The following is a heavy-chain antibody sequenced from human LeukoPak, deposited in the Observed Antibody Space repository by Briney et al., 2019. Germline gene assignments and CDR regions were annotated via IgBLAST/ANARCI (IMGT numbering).Heavy chain of an antibody. CDR1: GFTVSSNY. D-gene: IGHD3-9*01. CDR3: ARDVTNYDILTGYCREYYFDY. CDR2: IYSGGST. Sequence: GGSLRLSCAASGFTVSSNYMSWVRQAPGKGLEWVSVIYSGGSTYYADSVKGRFTISRDNSKNTLYLQMNSLRAEDTAVYYCARDVTNYDILTGYCREYYFDYWGQGTLVTVSS. V-gene: IGHV3-66*01. J-gene: IGHJ4*02.